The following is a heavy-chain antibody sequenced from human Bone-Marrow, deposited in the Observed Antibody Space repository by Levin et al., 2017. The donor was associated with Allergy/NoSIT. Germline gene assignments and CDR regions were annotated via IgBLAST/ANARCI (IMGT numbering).Heavy chain of an antibody. CDR3: AHFSSTVTTLRFRRWFDP. CDR1: GFSLSTSGVG. J-gene: IGHJ5*02. Sequence: SGPTLVKPTQTLTLTCTFSGFSLSTSGVGVGWIRQPPGKALEWLALIYWDDDKRYSPSLKSRLTITKDTSKNQVVLTMTNMDPVDTATYYCAHFSSTVTTLRFRRWFDPWGQGTLVTVSS. V-gene: IGHV2-5*02. CDR2: IYWDDDK. D-gene: IGHD4-11*01.